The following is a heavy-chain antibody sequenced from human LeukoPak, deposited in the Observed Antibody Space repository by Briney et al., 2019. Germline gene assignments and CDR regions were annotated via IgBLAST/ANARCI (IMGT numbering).Heavy chain of an antibody. CDR1: GYTFTSYD. CDR3: ARDSPFYGEGAFDI. V-gene: IGHV1-46*01. D-gene: IGHD4-17*01. CDR2: INPSGSST. Sequence: ASVKVSCKTSGYTFTSYDINWVRQATGQGLEWMGLINPSGSSTIYAQKFQGRVTMTRDMSTSTAYMELRSLRSDDTAVYYCARDSPFYGEGAFDIWGQGTMVTVSS. J-gene: IGHJ3*02.